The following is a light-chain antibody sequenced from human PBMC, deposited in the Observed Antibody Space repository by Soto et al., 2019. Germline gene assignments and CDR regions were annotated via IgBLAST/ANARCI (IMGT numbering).Light chain of an antibody. CDR1: SSNIGRNT. V-gene: IGLV1-44*01. CDR3: AAWDDSLNGVV. CDR2: TNN. Sequence: QLVLTQPPSASGTPGQRVTISCSGSSSNIGRNTVNWYQQLPGTAPKLLIYTNNQRPSGVPDRFSGSKSGTSVSLAISGLQSEDEADYYCAAWDDSLNGVVFGGGTKLTVL. J-gene: IGLJ2*01.